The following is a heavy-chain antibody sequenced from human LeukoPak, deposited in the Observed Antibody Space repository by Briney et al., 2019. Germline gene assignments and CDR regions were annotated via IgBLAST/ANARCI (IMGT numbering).Heavy chain of an antibody. CDR2: ISSSGSSI. Sequence: GGSLRLSCAASGFTFSRYSMNWVRQAPGKGLEWVSSISSSGSSIYYADSVKGRFTISRDNAKNSLYLQMNSLRAEDTAVYYCARDYDRYYMDVWGKGTTVTVSS. CDR3: ARDYDRYYMDV. CDR1: GFTFSRYS. D-gene: IGHD3-3*01. V-gene: IGHV3-21*01. J-gene: IGHJ6*03.